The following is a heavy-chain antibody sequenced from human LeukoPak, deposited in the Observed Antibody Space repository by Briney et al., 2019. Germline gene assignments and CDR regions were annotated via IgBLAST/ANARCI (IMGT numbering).Heavy chain of an antibody. Sequence: SETLSLTCTVSGVSSSSHYWTWIRQPPGKGLEWIGRMYMSGSTNYNPSLESRVTLSADTSKNQFSLKMSSVTAADTGVYYCARVYGSRAFDIWGQGTLVTVSS. CDR1: GVSSSSHY. J-gene: IGHJ3*02. CDR2: MYMSGST. D-gene: IGHD3-10*01. V-gene: IGHV4-4*07. CDR3: ARVYGSRAFDI.